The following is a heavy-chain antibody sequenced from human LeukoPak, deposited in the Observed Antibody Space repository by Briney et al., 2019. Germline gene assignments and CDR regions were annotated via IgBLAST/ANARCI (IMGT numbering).Heavy chain of an antibody. J-gene: IGHJ4*02. CDR2: IYYSGST. D-gene: IGHD2-2*01. V-gene: IGHV4-59*12. CDR1: GGSISSYY. Sequence: SETLSLTCTVSGGSISSYYWSWIRQPPGKGLEWIGYIYYSGSTNYNPSLKSRVTISVDTSKNQFSLKLSSVTAADTAVYYCARGGASIVVVPAASTPTFDYWGQGTLVTVSS. CDR3: ARGGASIVVVPAASTPTFDY.